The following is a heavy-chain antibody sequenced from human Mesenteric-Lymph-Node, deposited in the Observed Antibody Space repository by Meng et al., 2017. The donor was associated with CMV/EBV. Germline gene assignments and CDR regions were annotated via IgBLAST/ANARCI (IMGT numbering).Heavy chain of an antibody. Sequence: GESLKISCAASGFTLSSSAMNWVRQAPGKGLEWVSVIYSGGKTYYGYSVKGRFTISRDNSKNTTYLQMNSLTAEDTAVYYCAREGSDWNFDYWGQGTLVTVSS. J-gene: IGHJ4*02. CDR3: AREGSDWNFDY. CDR2: IYSGGKT. V-gene: IGHV3-23*03. D-gene: IGHD6-19*01. CDR1: GFTLSSSA.